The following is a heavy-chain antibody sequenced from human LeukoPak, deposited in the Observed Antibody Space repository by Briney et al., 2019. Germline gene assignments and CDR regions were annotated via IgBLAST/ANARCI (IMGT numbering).Heavy chain of an antibody. V-gene: IGHV3-74*01. CDR1: EFTLSPFL. CDR3: ARDMWGTFDY. J-gene: IGHJ4*02. D-gene: IGHD7-27*01. CDR2: INSDGSVT. Sequence: GGSLRLSCAASEFTLSPFLMHWVRQSPGKGPVWVSRINSDGSVTNYADSVKGRFTISRDNARNTVDLQISSLSVEDTAVYFCARDMWGTFDYWGQGVLVTVSS.